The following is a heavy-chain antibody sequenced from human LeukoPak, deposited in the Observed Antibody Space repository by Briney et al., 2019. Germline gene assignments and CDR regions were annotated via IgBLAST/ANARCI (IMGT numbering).Heavy chain of an antibody. CDR1: GYTFTSYY. V-gene: IGHV1-46*01. J-gene: IGHJ6*04. D-gene: IGHD3-10*01. CDR3: ARDRPWFGAGDYYYGMDV. Sequence: ASVNVSCKASGYTFTSYYMHWVRQAPGQGLEWMGIINPSGGSTSYAQKFQGRVTMTRDTSTSTVYMELSSLRSEDTAVYYCARDRPWFGAGDYYYGMDVWGKGTTVTVSS. CDR2: INPSGGST.